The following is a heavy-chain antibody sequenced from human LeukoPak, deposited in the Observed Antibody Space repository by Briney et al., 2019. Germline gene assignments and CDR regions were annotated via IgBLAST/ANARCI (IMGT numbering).Heavy chain of an antibody. CDR3: ARESRRPGIAAAGYFDY. Sequence: ASAKVSCKASGGTFSSYAISWVRQAPGQGLEWMGRIIPILGIANYAQKFQGRVTMTTDTSTSTAYMELRSLRSDDTAVYYCARESRRPGIAAAGYFDYWGQGTLVTVSS. CDR1: GGTFSSYA. D-gene: IGHD6-13*01. J-gene: IGHJ4*02. V-gene: IGHV1-69*04. CDR2: IIPILGIA.